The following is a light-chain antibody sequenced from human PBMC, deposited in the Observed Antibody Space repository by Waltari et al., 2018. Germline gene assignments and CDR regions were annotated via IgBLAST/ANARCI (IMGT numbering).Light chain of an antibody. CDR1: QGISSY. Sequence: DIQLTQSPSFLSASVGDRVTITCRASQGISSYLAWYQQKPGKAPKLLIYAASTLQSGVPSRFSGSGSGTEFTLTISSLQPEDFATCYCQQLNSYPLMYTFGQGTKLEIK. CDR3: QQLNSYPLMYT. J-gene: IGKJ2*01. CDR2: AAS. V-gene: IGKV1-9*01.